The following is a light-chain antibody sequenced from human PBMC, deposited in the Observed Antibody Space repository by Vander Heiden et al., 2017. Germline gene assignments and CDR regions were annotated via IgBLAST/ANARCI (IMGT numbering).Light chain of an antibody. CDR2: AAS. CDR1: QSISSY. CDR3: QQSDSTPRT. V-gene: IGKV1-39*01. Sequence: DIQMTQSPSSLSASVGDRVTITCRASQSISSYLNWYQQKPGKAPKLLIYAASSLQSGVPSRFSGSGSVTDFTLTIISLQPEDFATYYCQQSDSTPRTFGQGTKVEIK. J-gene: IGKJ1*01.